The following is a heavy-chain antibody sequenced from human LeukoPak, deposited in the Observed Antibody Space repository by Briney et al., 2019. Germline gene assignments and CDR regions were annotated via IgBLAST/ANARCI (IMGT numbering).Heavy chain of an antibody. CDR3: AIQITMIVVVPYFDY. Sequence: GGSLRLSCAASGLTFSDYYMTWIRQAPGKGLEWVSSISCSGTTTYSADSVRGRFTVSSDNAKNSVFLYMNSLRAEDTAVYYCAIQITMIVVVPYFDYWGQGTLVTVSS. CDR1: GLTFSDYY. CDR2: ISCSGTTT. J-gene: IGHJ4*02. D-gene: IGHD3-22*01. V-gene: IGHV3-11*04.